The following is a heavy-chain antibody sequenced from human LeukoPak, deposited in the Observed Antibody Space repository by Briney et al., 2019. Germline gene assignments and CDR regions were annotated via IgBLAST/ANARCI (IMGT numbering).Heavy chain of an antibody. CDR3: ARIRCGHSGSVCYNH. V-gene: IGHV4-34*01. D-gene: IGHD2-21*01. J-gene: IGHJ4*02. CDR1: GVSINDYY. Sequence: SETLSLTCGVFGVSINDYYWSWIRQSPGKGLEWIGEISHTEGTRYNPSLESRVTMSVGTSENQLSLKLIFVTAAGTAVYYCARIRCGHSGSVCYNHWGLGTLVTVSS. CDR2: ISHTEGT.